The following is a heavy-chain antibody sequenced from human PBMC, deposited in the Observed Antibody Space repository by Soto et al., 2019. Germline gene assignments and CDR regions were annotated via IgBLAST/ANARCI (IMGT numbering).Heavy chain of an antibody. J-gene: IGHJ4*02. CDR3: ARDGLYGSGSYYPPLGFDY. CDR2: IIPFFGIA. CDR1: GGTFSSYA. V-gene: IGHV1-69*12. Sequence: QVQLVQSGAEVKKPESSVKVSCKASGGTFSSYAINWVRQAPGQGLEWMGGIIPFFGIANYAQKFQGRVTIPADESTSTAYMELSSLRSEDTAVYYCARDGLYGSGSYYPPLGFDYWGQGTLVTVSS. D-gene: IGHD3-10*01.